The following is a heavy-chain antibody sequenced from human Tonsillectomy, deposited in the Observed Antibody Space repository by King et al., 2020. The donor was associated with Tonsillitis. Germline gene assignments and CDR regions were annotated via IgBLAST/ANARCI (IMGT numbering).Heavy chain of an antibody. CDR2: INDNGSEK. J-gene: IGHJ2*01. Sequence: VQLVESGGGLVQPGGSLRLSCAASGFTFSRYWMTWVRQAPGKGLEWVANINDNGSEKHYVDSVKGRVTISRDNAKNSLYLQLNSLRAEDTAVYYCARVLTGNWYFNLGGRGTLVTVSS. D-gene: IGHD7-27*01. CDR3: ARVLTGNWYFNL. V-gene: IGHV3-7*03. CDR1: GFTFSRYW.